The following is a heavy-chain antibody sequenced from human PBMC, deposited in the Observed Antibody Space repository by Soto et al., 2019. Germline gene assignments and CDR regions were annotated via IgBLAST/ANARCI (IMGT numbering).Heavy chain of an antibody. Sequence: QVQLVQSGAEVKKPGSSVKVSCKASGGTFSSYTISWVRQAPGQGLEWMGRIIPILGIANYAQKFQGRVTITADKSTSTAYMELSSLRSEDTAVYYCASLMVRGPNALRAQLDYWGQGTLVTVSS. CDR2: IIPILGIA. V-gene: IGHV1-69*02. D-gene: IGHD3-10*01. CDR3: ASLMVRGPNALRAQLDY. J-gene: IGHJ4*02. CDR1: GGTFSSYT.